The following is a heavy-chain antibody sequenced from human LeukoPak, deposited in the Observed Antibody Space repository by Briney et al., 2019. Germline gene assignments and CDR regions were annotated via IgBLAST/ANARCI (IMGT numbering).Heavy chain of an antibody. J-gene: IGHJ5*02. CDR1: GGSISSSSYY. D-gene: IGHD3-10*01. CDR3: ARHRYYGSGSRPNWFDP. CDR2: IYYSGST. Sequence: SETLSLTCTVSGGSISSSSYYWGSIRQPPGKGLEWIGSIYYSGSTYYNPSLKSRVTISVDTSKNQFSLKLSSVTAADTAVYYCARHRYYGSGSRPNWFDPWGQGTLVTVSS. V-gene: IGHV4-39*01.